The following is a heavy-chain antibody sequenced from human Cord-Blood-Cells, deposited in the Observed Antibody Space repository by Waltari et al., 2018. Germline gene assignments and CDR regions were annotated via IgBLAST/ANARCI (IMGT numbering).Heavy chain of an antibody. V-gene: IGHV3-7*01. CDR3: ARDYSGSY. CDR2: IKQEGSEK. D-gene: IGHD1-26*01. CDR1: GHTFSCYW. J-gene: IGHJ4*01. Sequence: EEQLVECGGGQGQRGGSMRLACAASGHTFSCYWTSWGRQAPGKGLEWVANIKQEGSEKYYVVSVKCRFTSARDNAKNSLYLQMNSPGAEDTAAYYGARDYSGSYWGHGTLVTVSS.